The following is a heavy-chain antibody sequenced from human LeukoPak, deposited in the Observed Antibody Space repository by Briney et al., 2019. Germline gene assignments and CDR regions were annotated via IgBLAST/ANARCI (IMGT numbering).Heavy chain of an antibody. J-gene: IGHJ4*02. V-gene: IGHV4-38-2*02. Sequence: SETLSLTCTVSGYSISSGYYWGWIRQPPGKGLEWIGSIYHSGSTYYNPSLKSRVTISVDTSKNQFSRKLSSVTAADTAVYYCARVPWSGYWTFDYWGQGTLVTVSS. CDR1: GYSISSGYY. D-gene: IGHD3-3*01. CDR3: ARVPWSGYWTFDY. CDR2: IYHSGST.